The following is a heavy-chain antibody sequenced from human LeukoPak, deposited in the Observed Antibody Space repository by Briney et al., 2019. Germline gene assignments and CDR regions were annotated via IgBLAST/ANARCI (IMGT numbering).Heavy chain of an antibody. CDR3: ARVGSGWSPSGYYYYYGMDV. J-gene: IGHJ6*02. CDR1: GFTFSSYS. Sequence: PGRSLRLSCAASGFTFSSYSMNWVRQAPGKGLEWVSSISSSSSYIYYADSVKGRFTISRDNAKNSLYLQMNSLRAEDTAVYYCARVGSGWSPSGYYYYYGMDVWGQGTTVTVSS. D-gene: IGHD6-19*01. V-gene: IGHV3-21*01. CDR2: ISSSSSYI.